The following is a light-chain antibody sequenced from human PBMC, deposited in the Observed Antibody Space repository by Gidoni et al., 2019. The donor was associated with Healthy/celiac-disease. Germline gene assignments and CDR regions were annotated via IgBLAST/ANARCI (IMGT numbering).Light chain of an antibody. CDR1: SSNIGSNE. Sequence: QSVLTQRPSASGTPGQRVTISCSGSSSNIGSNEVYWYQQLPGTAPTLLIYRNNQRPSGVPDRFSGSKSGTSASLAISGLRSEDEADYYCAAWDDSLSGLWVFGGGTKLTVL. V-gene: IGLV1-47*01. CDR2: RNN. CDR3: AAWDDSLSGLWV. J-gene: IGLJ3*02.